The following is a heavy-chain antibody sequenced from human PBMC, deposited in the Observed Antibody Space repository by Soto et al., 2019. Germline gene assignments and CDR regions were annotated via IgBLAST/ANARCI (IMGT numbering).Heavy chain of an antibody. J-gene: IGHJ5*02. CDR3: ARHQSHSSSYVDP. Sequence: QLQLQESGPGLVKPSETLSLTCTVSGGSISSSSYYWGWIRQPPGKGLEWIGSIYYSGSTYYNPSLKSRVPIPVDTSKNQFSLKLSSVTAADTAVYYCARHQSHSSSYVDPWGQGTLVTLSS. D-gene: IGHD6-13*01. CDR1: GGSISSSSYY. V-gene: IGHV4-39*01. CDR2: IYYSGST.